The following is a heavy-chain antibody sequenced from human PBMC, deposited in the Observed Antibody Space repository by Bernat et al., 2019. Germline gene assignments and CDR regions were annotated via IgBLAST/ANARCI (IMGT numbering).Heavy chain of an antibody. CDR2: IGSGSDT. D-gene: IGHD5/OR15-5a*01. CDR1: GFTFSTYA. J-gene: IGHJ5*02. V-gene: IGHV3-23*04. CDR3: ARALGVVSPTATRWFDP. Sequence: EVQLVESGGGVVQPGRSLRLSCVASGFTFSTYAMTWVRQAPEKGLEWVSIIGSGSDTYYPDSVRGRFTISRDNSKNTVYLQMNSLRVEDTATYYCARALGVVSPTATRWFDPWGQGILVTVSS.